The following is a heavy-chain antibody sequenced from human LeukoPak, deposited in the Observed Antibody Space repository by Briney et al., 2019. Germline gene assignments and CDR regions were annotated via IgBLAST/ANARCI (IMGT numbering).Heavy chain of an antibody. CDR3: AKAHIAAAGTDFDY. CDR2: ISGCGAST. J-gene: IGHJ4*02. Sequence: GGXXRXSXAXXGXXFXXYAXXWXXQAPGKGLEWGSAISGCGASTYYAYSVKGRFTISRYNSKTTLYLQMNSLRAEDTAVYYCAKAHIAAAGTDFDYWGQGTLVTVSS. CDR1: GXXFXXYA. D-gene: IGHD6-13*01. V-gene: IGHV3-23*01.